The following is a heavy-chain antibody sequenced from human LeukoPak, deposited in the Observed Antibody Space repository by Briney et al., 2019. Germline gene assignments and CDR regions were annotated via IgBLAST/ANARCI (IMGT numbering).Heavy chain of an antibody. CDR3: ARKSVAATPRDIVYQYYSMDV. J-gene: IGHJ6*03. V-gene: IGHV7-4-1*02. CDR1: GYTFTSYA. CDR2: INTNTGNP. D-gene: IGHD2-15*01. Sequence: ASVKVSCKASGYTFTSYAMNWVRQAPGQGLEWVGWINTNTGNPTYAQGFTGRFVFSLDTSVSTAYLQISSLKAEDTAVYYCARKSVAATPRDIVYQYYSMDVWGKGTTVTVSS.